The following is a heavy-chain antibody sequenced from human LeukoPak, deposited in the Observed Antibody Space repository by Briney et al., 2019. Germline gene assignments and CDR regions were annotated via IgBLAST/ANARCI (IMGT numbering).Heavy chain of an antibody. CDR2: INPNSGGT. CDR3: ARVGYDILTGYSLGWFDP. CDR1: GYTFTGYY. D-gene: IGHD3-9*01. V-gene: IGHV1-2*02. J-gene: IGHJ5*02. Sequence: ASVKVSCKASGYTFTGYYMHWVRQAPGQGLEWMGWINPNSGGTNYAQKFQGRVTMTRDTSISTAYMELSRLRSDDTAVYYCARVGYDILTGYSLGWFDPWGQGTLVTVSS.